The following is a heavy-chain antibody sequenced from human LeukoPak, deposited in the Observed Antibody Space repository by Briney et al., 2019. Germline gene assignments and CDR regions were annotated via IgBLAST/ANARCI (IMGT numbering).Heavy chain of an antibody. V-gene: IGHV3-30*02. D-gene: IGHD1-7*01. CDR1: VYTFGVFG. CDR3: ARSGHELFDH. Sequence: PGGSLRLSCVPPVYTFGVFGMQCVRQAPGMGLEWVAFIRNNGSNKYYADSVRGRFTISRDTSNNTLYLQINSLRREDTAVYYCARSGHELFDHWGQGTLVTVSS. J-gene: IGHJ4*02. CDR2: IRNNGSNK.